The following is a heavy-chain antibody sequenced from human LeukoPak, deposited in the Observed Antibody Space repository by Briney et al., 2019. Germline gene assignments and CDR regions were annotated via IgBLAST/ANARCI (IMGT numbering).Heavy chain of an antibody. V-gene: IGHV3-11*04. D-gene: IGHD6-13*01. Sequence: GGSLRLSCAASGFTFSDYYMSWIRQAPGKGLEWVSYISSSGSTIYYADSVKGRFTISRDNAKNSLYLQMNSLRAEDTAVYYCARVEIAAAGPYYYYYYMDVWGKGTTVTVSS. CDR2: ISSSGSTI. CDR3: ARVEIAAAGPYYYYYYMDV. J-gene: IGHJ6*03. CDR1: GFTFSDYY.